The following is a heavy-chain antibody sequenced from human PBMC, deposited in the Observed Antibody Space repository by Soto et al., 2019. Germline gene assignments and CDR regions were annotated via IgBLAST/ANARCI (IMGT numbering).Heavy chain of an antibody. V-gene: IGHV3-30-3*01. Sequence: QVQLVESGGGVVQPGRSLRLSCAASGFTFSSYAIHWVRQAPGKGLEREAVISYDGSNKYYADSVKGRFTISRDNSKTTLYLQMNSLRAEDTGGYYCAGDTYSSGWYRWPNYYYYGLDVWGQGTTVTVSS. CDR2: ISYDGSNK. CDR1: GFTFSSYA. CDR3: AGDTYSSGWYRWPNYYYYGLDV. J-gene: IGHJ6*02. D-gene: IGHD6-19*01.